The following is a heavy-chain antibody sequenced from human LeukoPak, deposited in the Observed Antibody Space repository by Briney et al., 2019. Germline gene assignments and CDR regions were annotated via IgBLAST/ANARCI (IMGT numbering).Heavy chain of an antibody. J-gene: IGHJ4*02. CDR2: IHHSGSA. V-gene: IGHV4-4*02. Sequence: SETLSLACAVSGASISSNWWNWVRQPPGKGLEWIGEIHHSGSANYNPSLKSRATISLDTSENQFSLRLSSVTAADTAVYYCVRDRGEWSYSHDYWGQGTLVTVSS. CDR1: GASISSNW. D-gene: IGHD3-10*01. CDR3: VRDRGEWSYSHDY.